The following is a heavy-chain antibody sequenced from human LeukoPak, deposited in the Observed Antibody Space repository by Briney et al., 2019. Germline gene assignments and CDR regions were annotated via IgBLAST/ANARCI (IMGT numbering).Heavy chain of an antibody. J-gene: IGHJ4*02. V-gene: IGHV3-33*06. D-gene: IGHD1-26*01. CDR2: IWYDGSNK. CDR1: GFTFSSYG. Sequence: PGGSLRLSCAASGFTFSSYGVHWVRQAPGKGLEWVAVIWYDGSNKYYADSVKGRFTISRDNSKNTLYLQMNSLRAEDTAVYYCAKDVLSGSYSVHFDYWGQGTLVTVSS. CDR3: AKDVLSGSYSVHFDY.